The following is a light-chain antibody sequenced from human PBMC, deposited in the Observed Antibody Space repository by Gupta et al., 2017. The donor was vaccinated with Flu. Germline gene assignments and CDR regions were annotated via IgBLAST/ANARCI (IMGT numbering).Light chain of an antibody. V-gene: IGKV1-39*01. CDR1: QYINIY. Sequence: DIQMTQSPSSLSASVGDRVTITCRASQYINIYLNWYQQKPGKAPKLLIYTASNLQSGVPSRFSGSGSGTDFTLTISTLHPEDFATFYCQQTYSTPLTFGGGTKVEIK. J-gene: IGKJ4*01. CDR2: TAS. CDR3: QQTYSTPLT.